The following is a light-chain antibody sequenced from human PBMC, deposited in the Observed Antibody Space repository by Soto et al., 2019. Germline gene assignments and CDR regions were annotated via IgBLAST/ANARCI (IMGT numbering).Light chain of an antibody. CDR3: SSYTISSVV. Sequence: QSALTQPASVSGSPGQSITISCTGTSSDVGGYNYVSWYQQHPGKAPKFMIYDVSNRPSGVSNRFSGSKSGNTASLTISGLQAEDEADYYCSSYTISSVVFGGGTKLTVL. V-gene: IGLV2-14*01. CDR1: SSDVGGYNY. J-gene: IGLJ2*01. CDR2: DVS.